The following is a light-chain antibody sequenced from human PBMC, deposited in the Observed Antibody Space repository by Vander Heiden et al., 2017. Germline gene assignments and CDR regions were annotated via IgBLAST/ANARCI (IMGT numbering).Light chain of an antibody. CDR3: QQYNNWPLT. CDR2: GAS. CDR1: QSVGSL. Sequence: MTQSPATLSVSPGERASLSCRASQSVGSLLAWYQQKPGQAPSLLIHGASTRATGIPTRFSGSGSGTEFTLTITSLQSEDFAVYYCQQYNNWPLTFGGGTKVEIK. J-gene: IGKJ4*01. V-gene: IGKV3-15*01.